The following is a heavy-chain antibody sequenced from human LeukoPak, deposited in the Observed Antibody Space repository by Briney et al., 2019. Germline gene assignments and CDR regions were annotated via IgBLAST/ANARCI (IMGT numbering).Heavy chain of an antibody. D-gene: IGHD3-22*01. CDR3: ASTYDYFDSSAYLDY. V-gene: IGHV3-21*01. CDR1: GFTFSSYS. J-gene: IGHJ4*02. CDR2: ISSSSSYI. Sequence: GGSLRLSCAASGFTFSSYSMNWVRQAPGKGLEWVSSISSSSSYIYYADSVKGRFTISRDNAKNSLYLQMNSLRAEDTAVYYCASTYDYFDSSAYLDYWGQGTLVTVSS.